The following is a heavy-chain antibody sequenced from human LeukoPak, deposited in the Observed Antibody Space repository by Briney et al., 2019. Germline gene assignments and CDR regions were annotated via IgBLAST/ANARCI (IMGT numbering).Heavy chain of an antibody. Sequence: ASVKVSCKASGYTFTGYYMHWVRQAPGQGLEWMGWINPNSGGTNYAQKFQGRVTMTRDTSTSTAYMELRSLRSDDTAVYYCARAPESYYDFWSGASRYYYMDVWGKGTTVTVSS. CDR3: ARAPESYYDFWSGASRYYYMDV. V-gene: IGHV1-2*02. CDR1: GYTFTGYY. D-gene: IGHD3-3*01. CDR2: INPNSGGT. J-gene: IGHJ6*03.